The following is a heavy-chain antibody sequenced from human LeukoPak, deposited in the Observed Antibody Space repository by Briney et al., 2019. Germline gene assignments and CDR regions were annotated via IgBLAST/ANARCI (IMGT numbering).Heavy chain of an antibody. CDR1: GGSISSGDYY. V-gene: IGHV4-30-4*01. CDR3: ARGRIRGYSGYDRHSFPYYFDY. Sequence: SETLSLTCTVSGGSISSGDYYWSWIRQPPGKGLEWIVYIYYSGSTYYNPSLKSRVTISVDTSKNQFSLKLSSVTAADTAVYYCARGRIRGYSGYDRHSFPYYFDYWGQGTLVTVSS. CDR2: IYYSGST. D-gene: IGHD5-12*01. J-gene: IGHJ4*02.